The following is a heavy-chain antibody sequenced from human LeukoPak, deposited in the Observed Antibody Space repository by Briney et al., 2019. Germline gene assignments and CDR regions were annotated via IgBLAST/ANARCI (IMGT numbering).Heavy chain of an antibody. V-gene: IGHV1-8*01. D-gene: IGHD3-22*01. CDR3: ARGSVVITTIDY. CDR2: MNPNSGNT. CDR1: GYTFTSYD. J-gene: IGHJ4*02. Sequence: ASVKVSCKASGYTFTSYDINWVRQATGQGLEWMGWMNPNSGNTGYAQKFQGRVTMTRNTSISTAYMELSSLRSEDTAVYYCARGSVVITTIDYWGQGTLVTVSS.